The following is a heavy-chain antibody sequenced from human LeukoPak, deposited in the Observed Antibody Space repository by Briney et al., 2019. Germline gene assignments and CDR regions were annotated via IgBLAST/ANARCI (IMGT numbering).Heavy chain of an antibody. V-gene: IGHV4-59*01. Sequence: SETLSLTRTVSGGSISSYYWSWIRQPPGKGLEWIGYIYYSGSTNYNPSLKSRVTISVDTSKNQFSLKLSSVTAADTAVYYCARVGEVSFHYYYGMDVWGKGTTVTVSS. CDR2: IYYSGST. CDR1: GGSISSYY. J-gene: IGHJ6*04. CDR3: ARVGEVSFHYYYGMDV.